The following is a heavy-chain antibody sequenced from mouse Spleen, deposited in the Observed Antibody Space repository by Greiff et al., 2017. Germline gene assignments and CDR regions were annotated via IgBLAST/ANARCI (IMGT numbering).Heavy chain of an antibody. CDR3: ARHYYGSVDFDY. V-gene: IGHV5-9-2*01. CDR2: ISGGGSYT. D-gene: IGHD1-1*01. CDR1: GFTFSSYG. J-gene: IGHJ2*01. Sequence: EVKVEESGGGLVKPGGSLKLSCAASGFTFSSYGMSWVRQTPEKRLEWVATISGGGSYTYYPDSVKGRFTISRDNAKNNLYLQMSSLRSEDTALYYCARHYYGSVDFDYWGQGTTLTVSS.